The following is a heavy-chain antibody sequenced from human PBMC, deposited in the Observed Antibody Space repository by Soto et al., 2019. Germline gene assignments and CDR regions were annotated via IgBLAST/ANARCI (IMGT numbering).Heavy chain of an antibody. CDR3: AKDKERGGYDSDFDS. V-gene: IGHV3-23*01. D-gene: IGHD3-3*01. CDR1: GFTFGTYG. CDR2: ITGGNT. J-gene: IGHJ4*02. Sequence: EVQLLEYGGGLIQPGGSLRLSCEASGFTFGTYGMGWVSQAPGKGLELVSTITGGNTYYAASVRGRFTISRDNYKNTLYLQMSSLRAEDTALYYCAKDKERGGYDSDFDSWGQGTLVTVSS.